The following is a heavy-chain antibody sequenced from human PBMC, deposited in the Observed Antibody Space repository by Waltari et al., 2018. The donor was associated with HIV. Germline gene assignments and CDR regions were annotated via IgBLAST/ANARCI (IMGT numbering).Heavy chain of an antibody. Sequence: QVQLQESGPGLVKPSETLSLTCTVSGDPITGYYWSWVRQPPGKGLEWIGHIYYSGSTTYNPSLKGRVTISVDTSKNQLSLKLSSVTAADTAVFYCARHYNFWSGYYGALEYWGQGALVTVSS. CDR3: ARHYNFWSGYYGALEY. CDR1: GDPITGYY. J-gene: IGHJ4*02. V-gene: IGHV4-59*01. D-gene: IGHD3-3*01. CDR2: IYYSGST.